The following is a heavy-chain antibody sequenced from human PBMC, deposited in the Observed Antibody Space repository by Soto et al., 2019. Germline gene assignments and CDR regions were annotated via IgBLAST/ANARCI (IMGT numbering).Heavy chain of an antibody. V-gene: IGHV4-39*01. CDR3: ASSANHYYYYGMDV. Sequence: SETLSLTCTVSGCSISISSYYWCWIRQPPGKGLEWIGSIYYSGSTYYNPSLKSRVTISVDTSKNQFSLKLSSVTAADTAVYYCASSANHYYYYGMDVWGQGTTVTVSS. J-gene: IGHJ6*02. CDR2: IYYSGST. D-gene: IGHD7-27*01. CDR1: GCSISISSYY.